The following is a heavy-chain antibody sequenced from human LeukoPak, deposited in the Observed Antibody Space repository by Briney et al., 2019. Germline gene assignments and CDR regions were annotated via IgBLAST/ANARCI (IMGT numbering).Heavy chain of an antibody. D-gene: IGHD4-17*01. J-gene: IGHJ4*02. V-gene: IGHV3-7*01. Sequence: PGGSLRLSCAASGFNFRQYWMSWVRQAPGKGLEWVANMNQDGREEYYVDSVKGRFTISRDNAKNSLYLQMNSLRAEDTAIYYCATDDYGPAGYGGQGTLVSVSS. CDR3: ATDDYGPAGY. CDR1: GFNFRQYW. CDR2: MNQDGREE.